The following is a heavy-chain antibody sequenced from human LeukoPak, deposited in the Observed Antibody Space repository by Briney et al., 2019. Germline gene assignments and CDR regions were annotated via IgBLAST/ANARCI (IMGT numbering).Heavy chain of an antibody. J-gene: IGHJ4*02. CDR2: ISGSGGST. D-gene: IGHD6-19*01. V-gene: IGHV3-23*01. CDR3: AKDGGGWYYFDY. CDR1: GFTFSSYA. Sequence: GGSLRLSCAASGFTFSSYAMSWVRQAPGKGLEWVSAISGSGGSTYYADSVKGRFTISRDNSKNTLYLRMNSLRAEDTAVYYCAKDGGGWYYFDYWGQGTLVTVSS.